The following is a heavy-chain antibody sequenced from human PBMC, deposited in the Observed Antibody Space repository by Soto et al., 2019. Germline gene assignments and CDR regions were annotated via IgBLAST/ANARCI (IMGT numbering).Heavy chain of an antibody. V-gene: IGHV4-30-2*01. CDR1: GDSYSISTYS. J-gene: IGHJ5*02. CDR2: IYQSGVT. CDR3: AGMPYTSGLRFDP. D-gene: IGHD6-19*01. Sequence: SETLSLTCNMSGDSYSISTYSWSWIRQPPGKALQWIGFIYQSGVTSYNPSLASRVSISLDRSNNQCSMKLKSVTAADTAVYFCAGMPYTSGLRFDPWGPGTLVTV.